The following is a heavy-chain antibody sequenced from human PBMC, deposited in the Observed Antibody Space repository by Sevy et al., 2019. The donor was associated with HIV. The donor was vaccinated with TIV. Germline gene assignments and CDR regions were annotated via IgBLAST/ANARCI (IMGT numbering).Heavy chain of an antibody. CDR2: IATVGET. Sequence: GGSLRLSCAASGFTFSSYDMHWVRHSTGKGLEWVSAIATVGETRYAGSVKGRFTISRENTKKSLYLQMNSLRGVDTAVYYCVRGGSDAFDIWGHGTMVTVSS. CDR1: GFTFSSYD. CDR3: VRGGSDAFDI. V-gene: IGHV3-13*04. J-gene: IGHJ3*02. D-gene: IGHD5-12*01.